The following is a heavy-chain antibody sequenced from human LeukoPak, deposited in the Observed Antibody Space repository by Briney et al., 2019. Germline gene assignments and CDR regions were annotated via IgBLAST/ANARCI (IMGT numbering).Heavy chain of an antibody. CDR3: AKGRGSRAYSYFDT. CDR1: GFTFSSYA. V-gene: IGHV3-23*01. J-gene: IGHJ5*02. Sequence: GGSLRLSCAASGFTFSSYAMNWVRQAPGKGLEWVSSLSGSGGSSYYADSVKGRFTISRDNPNNTVYLQMNSLRVEDSALYFCAKGRGSRAYSYFDTWGQGSPVTVSS. CDR2: LSGSGGSS. D-gene: IGHD5-18*01.